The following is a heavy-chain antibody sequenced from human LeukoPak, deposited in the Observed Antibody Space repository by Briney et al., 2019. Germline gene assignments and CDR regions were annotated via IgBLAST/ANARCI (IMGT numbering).Heavy chain of an antibody. CDR2: ISAYNGNT. D-gene: IGHD5-18*01. V-gene: IGHV1-18*01. Sequence: GASVKVSCKASGYTFTSYGISWVRQAPGQGLEWMGWISAYNGNTNYAQKLQGRVTMTTDTSTSTAYMELRGLRSDDTAVYYCARGSPAMVYYGMDVWGQGTTVTVSS. CDR1: GYTFTSYG. CDR3: ARGSPAMVYYGMDV. J-gene: IGHJ6*02.